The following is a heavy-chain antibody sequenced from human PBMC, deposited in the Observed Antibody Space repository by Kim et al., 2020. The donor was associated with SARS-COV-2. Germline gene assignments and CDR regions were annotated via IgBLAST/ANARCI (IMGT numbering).Heavy chain of an antibody. V-gene: IGHV4-39*07. J-gene: IGHJ5*02. CDR3: ARVEVRGPRGGGPAARNWFDP. CDR1: GGSISSSSYY. CDR2: IYYSGST. D-gene: IGHD2-2*01. Sequence: SETLSLTCTVSGGSISSSSYYWGWIRQPPGKGLEWIGSIYYSGSTYYNPSLKSRVTISVDTSKNQFSLKLSSVTAADTAVYYCARVEVRGPRGGGPAARNWFDPWGQGTLVTVSS.